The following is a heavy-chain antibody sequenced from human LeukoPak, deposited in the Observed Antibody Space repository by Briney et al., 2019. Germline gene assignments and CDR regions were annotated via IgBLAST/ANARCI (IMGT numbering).Heavy chain of an antibody. V-gene: IGHV1-18*01. CDR3: AREYYDSSGYRPYYYYYMDV. CDR1: GYTFTSYG. CDR2: ISAYNGNT. D-gene: IGHD3-22*01. Sequence: ASVTVSCTASGYTFTSYGISWVRQAPGQGLEWMGWISAYNGNTNYAQKLQGRVTITTDTSTSTAYMELRSLRSDDTAVYYCAREYYDSSGYRPYYYYYMDVWGKGTTVTVSS. J-gene: IGHJ6*03.